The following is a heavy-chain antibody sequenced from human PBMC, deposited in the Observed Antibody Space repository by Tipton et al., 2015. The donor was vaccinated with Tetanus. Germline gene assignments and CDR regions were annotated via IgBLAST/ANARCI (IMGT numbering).Heavy chain of an antibody. Sequence: TLSLTCSVSGGAISPYYWNWIRQPAGKGLEWIGRLYPSGETNYNPTLKSRVTMSLDTSKTHLSLELSSLTAADTAVYYCAAFSGGYLDHWGRGILVIVSS. CDR3: AAFSGGYLDH. J-gene: IGHJ5*02. V-gene: IGHV4-4*07. D-gene: IGHD1-26*01. CDR1: GGAISPYY. CDR2: LYPSGET.